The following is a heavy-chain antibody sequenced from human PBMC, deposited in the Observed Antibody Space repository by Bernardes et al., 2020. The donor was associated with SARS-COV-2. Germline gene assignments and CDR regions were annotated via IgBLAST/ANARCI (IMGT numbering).Heavy chain of an antibody. Sequence: SETLSLTCTVSGGSISSSTHYWGWIRQPPGKGLEWIGSIHYRGSAYYNPSLKSRVTISVDTSKNQFSLRLSSVPAAVTAIYYCARLGWMWFGDHWGQGTLVTVSS. J-gene: IGHJ4*02. CDR2: IHYRGSA. V-gene: IGHV4-39*01. D-gene: IGHD3-10*01. CDR3: ARLGWMWFGDH. CDR1: GGSISSSTHY.